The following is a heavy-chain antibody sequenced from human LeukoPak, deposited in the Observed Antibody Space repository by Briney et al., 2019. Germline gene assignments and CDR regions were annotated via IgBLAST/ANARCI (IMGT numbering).Heavy chain of an antibody. CDR3: ARGVYGSGSYYNYYGMDV. Sequence: GESLKISCKGSGYNFGTRWVAWVRQMPGKGLEWMGIIYPDDSDARYSPSFQGQVTISADKSINTAYLQWSSLKASDTAIYFCARGVYGSGSYYNYYGMDVWGQGTTVTVSS. CDR2: IYPDDSDA. V-gene: IGHV5-51*01. J-gene: IGHJ6*02. CDR1: GYNFGTRW. D-gene: IGHD3-10*01.